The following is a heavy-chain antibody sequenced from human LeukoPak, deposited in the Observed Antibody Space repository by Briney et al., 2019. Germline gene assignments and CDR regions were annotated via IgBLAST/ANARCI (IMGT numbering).Heavy chain of an antibody. CDR2: FGSDLSFR. D-gene: IGHD1-26*01. CDR3: ARAQTWVNYFDY. J-gene: IGHJ4*02. CDR1: GFTFSDYY. Sequence: PGGSLRLSCAASGFTFSDYYMSWIRQAPGKGLEWVASFGSDLSFRSVADSVKGRFTISRDNAKKSLYLQMNSLRAEDTAVYYCARAQTWVNYFDYWGQGTLVTVSS. V-gene: IGHV3-11*06.